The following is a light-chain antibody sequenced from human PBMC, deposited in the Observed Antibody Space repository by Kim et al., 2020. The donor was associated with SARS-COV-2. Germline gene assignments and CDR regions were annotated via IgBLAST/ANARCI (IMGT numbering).Light chain of an antibody. V-gene: IGLV7-43*01. J-gene: IGLJ3*02. Sequence: PGGTVTLPCASSTGAVTSGYYPNWFQQKPGQAPRALIDSTSNKHSWTPARFSGSLLGGKAALTLSGVQPEDEAEYYCLLYYGGAQVFGGGTKLTV. CDR3: LLYYGGAQV. CDR2: STS. CDR1: TGAVTSGYY.